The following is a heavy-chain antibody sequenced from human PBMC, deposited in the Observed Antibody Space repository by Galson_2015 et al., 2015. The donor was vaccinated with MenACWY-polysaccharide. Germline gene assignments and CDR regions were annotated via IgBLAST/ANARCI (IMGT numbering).Heavy chain of an antibody. CDR2: INPSGGST. Sequence: SVKVSCKASGYTFTIYYMHWVRQAPGQGLEWMGIINPSGGSTTYAQKFQGRITLTRDTSTSTVYMELSSLRSEDTAVYYCTRSYDSSGYHHQNNWNFDLWGRGTLVTVSS. J-gene: IGHJ2*01. CDR1: GYTFTIYY. D-gene: IGHD3-22*01. V-gene: IGHV1-46*01. CDR3: TRSYDSSGYHHQNNWNFDL.